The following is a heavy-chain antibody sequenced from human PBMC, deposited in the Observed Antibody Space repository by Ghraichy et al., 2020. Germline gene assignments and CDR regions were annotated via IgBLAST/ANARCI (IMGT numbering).Heavy chain of an antibody. V-gene: IGHV3-23*01. CDR1: GFTFIKYG. Sequence: GGSLRLSCAASGFTFIKYGMTWVRQAPGKGLEWVSTVSGGRDGAEYADSVKGRFTISRDNYENTLYLQMNSLRVEDTAVYYCARGGGAYSPFDYWGQGALVTVSS. D-gene: IGHD4-17*01. CDR3: ARGGGAYSPFDY. CDR2: VSGGRDGA. J-gene: IGHJ4*02.